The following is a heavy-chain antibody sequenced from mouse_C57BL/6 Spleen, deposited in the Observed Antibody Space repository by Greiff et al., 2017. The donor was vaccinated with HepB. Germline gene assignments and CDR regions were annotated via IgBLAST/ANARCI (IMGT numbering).Heavy chain of an antibody. CDR3: ARSEDYYYGSTDWYFDV. J-gene: IGHJ1*03. V-gene: IGHV1-18*01. Sequence: EVQLQQSGPELVKPGASVKIPCKASGYTFTDYNMDWVKQSHGKSLEWIGDINPNNGGTIYNQKFKGKATLTVDKSSSTAYMELRSLTSEDTAVYYCARSEDYYYGSTDWYFDVWGTGTTVTVSS. CDR2: INPNNGGT. D-gene: IGHD1-1*01. CDR1: GYTFTDYN.